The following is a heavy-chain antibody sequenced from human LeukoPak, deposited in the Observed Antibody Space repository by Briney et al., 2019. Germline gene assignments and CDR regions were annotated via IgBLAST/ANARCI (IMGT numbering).Heavy chain of an antibody. CDR3: ARDEWPYDSSGYYAY. J-gene: IGHJ4*02. V-gene: IGHV4-38-2*02. Sequence: KPSETLSLTCTVSGYSISSGYYWGWIRPPPGKGLEWIGSIYHSGSTYYNPSLKSRVTISVDTSKNQFSLKLSSVTAADTAVYYCARDEWPYDSSGYYAYWGQGTLVTVSS. D-gene: IGHD3-22*01. CDR1: GYSISSGYY. CDR2: IYHSGST.